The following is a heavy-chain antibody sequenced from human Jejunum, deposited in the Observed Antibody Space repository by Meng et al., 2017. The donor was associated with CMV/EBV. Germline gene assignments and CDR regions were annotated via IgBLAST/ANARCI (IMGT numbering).Heavy chain of an antibody. D-gene: IGHD1-14*01. V-gene: IGHV1-18*01. J-gene: IGHJ5*02. CDR3: ARDLPGGTKGTWLDL. CDR2: ISVKNGEA. Sequence: QVQLVQSGAEVKKPGASVKVSCKTSGYTFTRHGITWVRQAPGQGLEWMGWISVKNGEAKYPQNFQGRVTMTTDTTTNTAYMDLRSLRSDDTAVYYCARDLPGGTKGTWLDLWGQGTLVTVSS. CDR1: GYTFTRHG.